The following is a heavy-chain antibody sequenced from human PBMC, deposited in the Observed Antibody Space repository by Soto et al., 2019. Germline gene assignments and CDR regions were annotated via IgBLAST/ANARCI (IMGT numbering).Heavy chain of an antibody. V-gene: IGHV3-23*01. Sequence: EVQLLESGGGLAQPGGSLRLSCAASGFTFSSSGMSWVRQAPGKGLEWVSAISGSGGDTYYADSVKGRFIISRDNSKSTLDLQMNSLRAEDTAIYYCTKGTSNSDSWGQGTLVTVSS. CDR2: ISGSGGDT. J-gene: IGHJ5*01. CDR3: TKGTSNSDS. CDR1: GFTFSSSG. D-gene: IGHD4-4*01.